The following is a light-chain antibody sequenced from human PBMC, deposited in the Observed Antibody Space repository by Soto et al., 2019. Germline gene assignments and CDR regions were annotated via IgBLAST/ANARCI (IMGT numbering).Light chain of an antibody. CDR1: QSVSSN. CDR3: QQYNNWPFT. Sequence: EIVMTQSPATLSVSPGERATLSCRASQSVSSNLAWYQQKPGQAPRLLIYGASTRATGIPARFSGSGSGTEFTLTISSRHSEDFAVYYCQQYNNWPFTFGPGTKVDIK. J-gene: IGKJ3*01. CDR2: GAS. V-gene: IGKV3D-15*01.